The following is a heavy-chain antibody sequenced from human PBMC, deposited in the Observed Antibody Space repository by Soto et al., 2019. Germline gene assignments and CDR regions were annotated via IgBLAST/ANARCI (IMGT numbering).Heavy chain of an antibody. J-gene: IGHJ3*02. CDR3: ARDRYDFWSGYYPDAFDI. V-gene: IGHV4-34*01. CDR2: INHSGST. CDR1: GGSFSGYY. Sequence: SETLSLTCAVYGGSFSGYYWSWIRQPPGKGLEWIGEINHSGSTYYNPSLKSRVTISVDTSKNQFSLKLSSVTAADTAVYYCARDRYDFWSGYYPDAFDIWGQGTMVTVSS. D-gene: IGHD3-3*01.